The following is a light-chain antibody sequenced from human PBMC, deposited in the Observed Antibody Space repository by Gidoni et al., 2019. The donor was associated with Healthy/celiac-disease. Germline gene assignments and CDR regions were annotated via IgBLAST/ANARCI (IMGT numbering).Light chain of an antibody. Sequence: DIVMTQSPDSLAVSLGERATINCKSSQSVLYSSNNKNYLAWYQQKPVQPPKLLIYWASTRESGVPDRFSGSGSGTDFTLTISSLQAEDVAVYYGQQYYRTPRTFGQGTKVEIK. V-gene: IGKV4-1*01. J-gene: IGKJ1*01. CDR2: WAS. CDR3: QQYYRTPRT. CDR1: QSVLYSSNNKNY.